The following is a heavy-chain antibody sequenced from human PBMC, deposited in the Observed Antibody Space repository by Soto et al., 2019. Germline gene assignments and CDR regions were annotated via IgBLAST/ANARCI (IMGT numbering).Heavy chain of an antibody. CDR2: IIPIFGTA. D-gene: IGHD3-3*01. J-gene: IGHJ6*02. CDR1: GGTFSSYA. V-gene: IGHV1-69*13. CDR3: ARGSDTIFGVVITPRDYYSGMDV. Sequence: GASVKVSCKASGGTFSSYAISWVRQAPGQGLEWMGGIIPIFGTANYAQKFQGRVTITADESTSTAYMELSSLRSEDTAVYYCARGSDTIFGVVITPRDYYSGMDVWGQGTTVTVYS.